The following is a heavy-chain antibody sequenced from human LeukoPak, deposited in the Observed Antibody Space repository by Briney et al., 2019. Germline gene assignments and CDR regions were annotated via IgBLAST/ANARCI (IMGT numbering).Heavy chain of an antibody. J-gene: IGHJ4*02. V-gene: IGHV3-30*02. D-gene: IGHD1-26*01. CDR2: IRYDGSNK. CDR3: AKGTSGWELRGFDY. CDR1: GFTFSSYG. Sequence: GGSLRLSCAASGFTFSSYGMHWVRQAPGKGLEWVAFIRYDGSNKYYADSVKGRFTISRDNSKNTLYLQMNSLRAEDTAVYYCAKGTSGWELRGFDYWGQGTLVTVSS.